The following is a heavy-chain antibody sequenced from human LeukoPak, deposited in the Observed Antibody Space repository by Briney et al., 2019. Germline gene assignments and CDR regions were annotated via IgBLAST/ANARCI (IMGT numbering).Heavy chain of an antibody. V-gene: IGHV3-33*01. D-gene: IGHD5-24*01. CDR1: GFIFRNYG. CDR2: IWYDGSKK. CDR3: ARGDGYSFNYFDY. J-gene: IGHJ4*02. Sequence: GGSLRLSCAASGFIFRNYGMNWVRQAPGKGLEWVAVIWYDGSKKYYADSVKGRFTISRDNSKNILYLQMSSLRAEDTALYYCARGDGYSFNYFDYWGQGTLVAVSS.